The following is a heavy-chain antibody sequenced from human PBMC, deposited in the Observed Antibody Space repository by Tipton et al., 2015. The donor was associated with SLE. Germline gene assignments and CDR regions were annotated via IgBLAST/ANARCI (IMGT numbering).Heavy chain of an antibody. D-gene: IGHD6-19*01. CDR1: GFTFSSFG. V-gene: IGHV3-30*02. J-gene: IGHJ3*02. CDR2: VRYDGTDK. Sequence: SLRLSCAASGFTFSSFGMHWVRQAPGKGLEWVSFVRYDGTDKHYADSVKGRFTISRDNPKNMLYLQMNSLRAEDTAVYYCAKGQWLVLDAFDIWGQGTMVTVSS. CDR3: AKGQWLVLDAFDI.